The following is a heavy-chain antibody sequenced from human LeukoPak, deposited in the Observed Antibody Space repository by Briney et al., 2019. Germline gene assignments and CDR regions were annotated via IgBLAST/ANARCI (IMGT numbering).Heavy chain of an antibody. D-gene: IGHD6-19*01. Sequence: PGGSLRLSCAASGFTFSSYWMSWVRQAPGKGLEWVANIKQDGSEKYYVDSVKGRFTISRDNAKNSLYLQMNSLRAEDTAVYYCARSPPRGSGWYTFDYWSQGTLVTVSS. CDR2: IKQDGSEK. CDR1: GFTFSSYW. CDR3: ARSPPRGSGWYTFDY. V-gene: IGHV3-7*02. J-gene: IGHJ4*02.